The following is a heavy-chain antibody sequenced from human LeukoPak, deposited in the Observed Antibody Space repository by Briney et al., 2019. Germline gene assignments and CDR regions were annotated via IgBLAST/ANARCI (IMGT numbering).Heavy chain of an antibody. J-gene: IGHJ5*02. CDR2: INTNTGNP. V-gene: IGHV7-4-1*02. CDR3: ARESYYDSSPTDWFDP. CDR1: GYTFSSYT. D-gene: IGHD3-22*01. Sequence: ATVKVSCKTSGYTFSSYTITWVRQAPGQGLQWMGWINTNTGNPTYAQGFTGRFVFSLDTSVSTAYLQINSLKAEDTAVYYCARESYYDSSPTDWFDPWGQGTLVTVSS.